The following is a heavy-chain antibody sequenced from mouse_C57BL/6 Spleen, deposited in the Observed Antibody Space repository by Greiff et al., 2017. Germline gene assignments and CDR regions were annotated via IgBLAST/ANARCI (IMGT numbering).Heavy chain of an antibody. Sequence: EVKLQESGAELVRPGASVKLSCTASGFNIKDYYMHWVKQRPEQGLEWIGRIDPEDGDTEYAPKFQGKATMTADKSSNTAYLQLSSLTSEDTAVYYCTTPYGSGDDWFAYWGQGTLVTVSA. CDR3: TTPYGSGDDWFAY. J-gene: IGHJ3*01. CDR2: IDPEDGDT. V-gene: IGHV14-1*01. D-gene: IGHD1-1*01. CDR1: GFNIKDYY.